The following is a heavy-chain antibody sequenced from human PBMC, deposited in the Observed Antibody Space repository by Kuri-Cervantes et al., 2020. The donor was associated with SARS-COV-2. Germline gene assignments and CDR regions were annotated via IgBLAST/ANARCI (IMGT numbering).Heavy chain of an antibody. J-gene: IGHJ6*03. CDR3: AKETTGYYYYMDV. CDR1: GFTFSSYW. CDR2: INNDGSST. Sequence: GESLKISCAASGFTFSSYWMHWVRQAPGKGLVWVSRINNDGSSTSYADSVKGRFTISRDNAKNTLYLQMNSLRAEDTAVYYCAKETTGYYYYMDVWGKGTTVTVSS. V-gene: IGHV3-74*01. D-gene: IGHD4-17*01.